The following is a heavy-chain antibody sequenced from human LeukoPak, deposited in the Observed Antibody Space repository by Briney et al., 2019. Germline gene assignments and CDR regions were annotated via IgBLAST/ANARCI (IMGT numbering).Heavy chain of an antibody. Sequence: ASVNVSCKASGYTFTSYAMHWVRQAPGQRLEWMGWINAGNGNTKYSQKFQGRVTITRDTSASTAYMELSSLRSEDTAVYYCARDLLGYSGYGDFDYWGQGTLVTVSS. CDR1: GYTFTSYA. CDR2: INAGNGNT. D-gene: IGHD5-12*01. J-gene: IGHJ4*02. CDR3: ARDLLGYSGYGDFDY. V-gene: IGHV1-3*01.